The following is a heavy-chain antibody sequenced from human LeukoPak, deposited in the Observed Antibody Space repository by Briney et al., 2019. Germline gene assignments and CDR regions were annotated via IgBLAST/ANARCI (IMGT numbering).Heavy chain of an antibody. CDR1: GGSFSGYY. Sequence: PSETLSLTCAVYGGSFSGYYWSWIRQPPGKGLEWIGEINHSGSTNYNPSHKSRVTISVDTSKNQFSLKLSSVTAADTAVYYCARGREVLYYYYGMDVWGQGTTVTVSS. V-gene: IGHV4-34*01. D-gene: IGHD1-26*01. J-gene: IGHJ6*02. CDR2: INHSGST. CDR3: ARGREVLYYYYGMDV.